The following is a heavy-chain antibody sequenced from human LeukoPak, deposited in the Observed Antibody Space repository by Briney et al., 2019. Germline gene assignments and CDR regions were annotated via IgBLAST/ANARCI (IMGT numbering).Heavy chain of an antibody. CDR2: IQQGGSEK. J-gene: IGHJ4*02. CDR1: GFTFSSYW. V-gene: IGHV3-7*01. Sequence: GGSLRLSCAASGFTFSSYWMSRVRQAPGKGLEWVANIQQGGSEKYYVDSVKGRFTISRDNAKNSLYLQMNSLRAEDTAVYYCARGDTAMANDYWGQGTLVTVSS. D-gene: IGHD5-18*01. CDR3: ARGDTAMANDY.